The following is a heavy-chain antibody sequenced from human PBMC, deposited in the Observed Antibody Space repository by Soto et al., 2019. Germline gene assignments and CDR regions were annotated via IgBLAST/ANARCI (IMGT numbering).Heavy chain of an antibody. CDR2: IKEDGSEK. V-gene: IGHV3-7*01. CDR1: GFTFSTYW. CDR3: ARGWGYFDSSGFPYLYDMDV. D-gene: IGHD3-22*01. J-gene: IGHJ6*02. Sequence: HPGGSLRLSCAASGFTFSTYWMSWVRQAPGKGLEWVANIKEDGSEKYYVDSVEGRFTISRDNAKNSLYLQMTSLRAEDTALYYCARGWGYFDSSGFPYLYDMDVWGQVTTVTVSS.